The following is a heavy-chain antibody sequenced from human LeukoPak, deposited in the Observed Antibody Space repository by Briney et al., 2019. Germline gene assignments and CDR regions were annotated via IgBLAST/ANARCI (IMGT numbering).Heavy chain of an antibody. D-gene: IGHD6-13*01. CDR3: AKQKAPSSSWSYYFDY. J-gene: IGHJ4*02. V-gene: IGHV3-23*01. CDR2: ILDGDGRT. CDR1: GFTFKYLD. Sequence: GGSLRLSCAASGFTFKYLDMSWVRQAPGEGLEWVSTILDGDGRTYYADSLKGRFTVSRDDSKNTLFLQMNSLRAEDTAIYYCAKQKAPSSSWSYYFDYWGQGTLVTVSS.